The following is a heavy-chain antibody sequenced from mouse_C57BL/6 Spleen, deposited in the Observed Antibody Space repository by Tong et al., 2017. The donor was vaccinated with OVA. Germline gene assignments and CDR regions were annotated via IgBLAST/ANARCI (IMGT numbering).Heavy chain of an antibody. CDR1: GFTFSSYG. CDR2: ISGGGGNT. Sequence: EVQLQESGGDLVKPGGSLKLSCAASGFTFSSYGMSWVRQTPDKRLEWVATISGGGGNTYYPDSVKGRFTISRDNAKNTLYLQMSSLRSEDTALYYCASPPYAMDYWGQGTSVTVSS. J-gene: IGHJ4*01. CDR3: ASPPYAMDY. V-gene: IGHV5-6*01.